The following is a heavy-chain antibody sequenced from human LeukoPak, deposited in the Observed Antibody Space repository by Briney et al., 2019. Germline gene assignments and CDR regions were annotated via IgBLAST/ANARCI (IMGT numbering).Heavy chain of an antibody. CDR3: ARVDCSGGSCYLFSD. CDR1: GYTFTGYY. J-gene: IGHJ4*02. V-gene: IGHV1-2*02. D-gene: IGHD2-15*01. CDR2: INPNSGGT. Sequence: ASVKVSCKASGYTFTGYYMHWVRQAPGQGLEWMGWINPNSGGTNYAQKFQGRVTMTRDTSISTAYMELSRLGSDDTAVYYCARVDCSGGSCYLFSDWGQGTLATVSS.